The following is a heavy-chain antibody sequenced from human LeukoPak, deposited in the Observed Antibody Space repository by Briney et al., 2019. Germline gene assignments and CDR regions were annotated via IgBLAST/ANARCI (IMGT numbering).Heavy chain of an antibody. CDR1: GFTFSGSA. CDR2: IRSKANSYAT. V-gene: IGHV3-73*01. CDR3: TRHSRALAYCGGDCGDAFDI. Sequence: PGGSLRLSCAASGFTFSGSAMHWVRQASGKGLEWVGRIRSKANSYATAYAASVKGRFTISRDDSKNTAYLQMNSLKTEDTAVYYCTRHSRALAYCGGDCGDAFDIWGQGTMVTVSS. D-gene: IGHD2-21*02. J-gene: IGHJ3*02.